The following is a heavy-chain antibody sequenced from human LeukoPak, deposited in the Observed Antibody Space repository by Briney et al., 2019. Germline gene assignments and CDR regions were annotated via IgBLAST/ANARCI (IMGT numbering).Heavy chain of an antibody. Sequence: GESLKISCKASGYSSTDFWIGWVRQLPGKGLEWMGNIHPADSDTRYSPSFQGHVTISADKSLNTAYLQWTSLNASDTAMYYCARTYTSGWCANWGQGTLVTVSS. V-gene: IGHV5-51*01. CDR1: GYSSTDFW. J-gene: IGHJ4*02. D-gene: IGHD6-13*01. CDR2: IHPADSDT. CDR3: ARTYTSGWCAN.